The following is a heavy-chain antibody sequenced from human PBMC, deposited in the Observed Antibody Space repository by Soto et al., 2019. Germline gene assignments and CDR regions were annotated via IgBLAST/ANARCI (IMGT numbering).Heavy chain of an antibody. J-gene: IGHJ4*02. CDR1: GFTLSKYW. V-gene: IGHV3-74*01. CDR2: VSSDGSFT. D-gene: IGHD3-10*01. Sequence: EVQLVESGGGLVQPGGSLRLSCAASGFTLSKYWMHWVRQAPGKGLVWVARVSSDGSFTYYADSVKGRFTISRDNAQNTLYLQMSTLRPDDTAVYYCAREGDMGSSAFDCWGQGTLVTVSS. CDR3: AREGDMGSSAFDC.